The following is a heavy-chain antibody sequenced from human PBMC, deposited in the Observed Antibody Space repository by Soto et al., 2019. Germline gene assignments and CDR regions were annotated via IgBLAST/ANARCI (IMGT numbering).Heavy chain of an antibody. J-gene: IGHJ4*02. CDR1: GRSISYEYYH. CDR2: IYYRGST. D-gene: IGHD1-7*01. Sequence: PSETLSLTCTVSGRSISYEYYHWTWIRQSPGKGLEWIGYIYYRGSTNYNPSLKSRVTISVDTSKNQFSLKLSSVTAADTAVYYCARHGTAGTTNFDYWGQGTLVTVSS. V-gene: IGHV4-59*08. CDR3: ARHGTAGTTNFDY.